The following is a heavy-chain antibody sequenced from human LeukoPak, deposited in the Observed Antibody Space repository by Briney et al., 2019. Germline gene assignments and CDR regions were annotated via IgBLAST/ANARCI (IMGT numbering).Heavy chain of an antibody. V-gene: IGHV3-30*14. CDR1: GFTFSSYA. CDR3: ASPRP. Sequence: GGSLRLSCAASGFTFSSYAMHWVRQAPGKGLERVAVISYDGSNKYYADSVKGRFTISRDNSKNTLYLQMNSLRAEDTAVYYCASPRPWGQGTLVTVSS. CDR2: ISYDGSNK. J-gene: IGHJ5*02.